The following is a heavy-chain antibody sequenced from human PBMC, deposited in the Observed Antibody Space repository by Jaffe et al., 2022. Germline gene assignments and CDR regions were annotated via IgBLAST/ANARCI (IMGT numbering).Heavy chain of an antibody. V-gene: IGHV3-7*05. D-gene: IGHD3-22*01. J-gene: IGHJ4*02. CDR2: IKQDGSEK. Sequence: EVQLVESGGGLVQPGGSLRLSCAASGFTFSSYWMSWVRQAPGKGLEWVANIKQDGSEKYYVDSVKGRFTISRDNAKNSLYLQMNSLRAEDTAVYYCARDLGQYYDSSGPFDYWGQGTLVTVSS. CDR3: ARDLGQYYDSSGPFDY. CDR1: GFTFSSYW.